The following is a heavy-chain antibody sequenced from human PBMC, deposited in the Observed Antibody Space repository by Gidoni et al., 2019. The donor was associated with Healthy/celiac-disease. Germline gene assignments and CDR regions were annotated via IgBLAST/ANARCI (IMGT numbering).Heavy chain of an antibody. J-gene: IGHJ4*02. CDR1: GGTFSSYA. V-gene: IGHV1-69*01. CDR3: ERIAVAGTGDDDY. CDR2: IIPICGTA. D-gene: IGHD6-19*01. Sequence: QVQLVQSGAEVKKPWSSVTVSCTASGGTFSSYAISWVRQAPGQGLEWMGGIIPICGTANYAQKFQGRVTITADESTSTAYMELSSLRSEDTAVYYCERIAVAGTGDDDYWGQGTLVTVSS.